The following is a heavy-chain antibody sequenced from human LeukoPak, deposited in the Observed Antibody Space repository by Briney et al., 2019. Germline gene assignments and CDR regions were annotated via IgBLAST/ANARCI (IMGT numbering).Heavy chain of an antibody. CDR3: ARDSYYDILTGYSGMDV. D-gene: IGHD3-9*01. CDR2: IYHNGST. V-gene: IGHV4-30-2*01. Sequence: PSQTLSLTCTVSGGSISSGGYYWSWIRQPPGNGLEWIGYIYHNGSTYYNPSLKSRVTISVDRSKNQFSLKLSSVTAADTAAYYCARDSYYDILTGYSGMDVWGQGTTVTVSS. J-gene: IGHJ6*02. CDR1: GGSISSGGYY.